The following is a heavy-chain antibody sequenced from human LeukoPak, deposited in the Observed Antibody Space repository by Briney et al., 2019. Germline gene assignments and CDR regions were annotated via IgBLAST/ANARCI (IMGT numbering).Heavy chain of an antibody. Sequence: GGSLRLSCAASGFAFSGYGMHWVRQAPGKGLEWVAVISYDGSNKYYADSVKGRFTISRDNSKNTLYLQMNSLRAEDTAVYYCARDSHGRRVAVAGPLSYWGQGTLVTVSS. D-gene: IGHD6-19*01. J-gene: IGHJ4*02. CDR2: ISYDGSNK. CDR1: GFAFSGYG. V-gene: IGHV3-30*19. CDR3: ARDSHGRRVAVAGPLSY.